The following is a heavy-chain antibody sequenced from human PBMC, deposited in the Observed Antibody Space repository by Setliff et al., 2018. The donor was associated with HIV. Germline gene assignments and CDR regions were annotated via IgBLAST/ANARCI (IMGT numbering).Heavy chain of an antibody. J-gene: IGHJ3*02. Sequence: PSETLSLTCTVSGDSTSTSNSYWGWVRQPPGKGLEWIGSLYYGGSTYYNPSLKSRVTTSVDTSKNHFSLKLSSVTAADTAAYYCARHQVIPTVIGAFDIWGQGTVVTVSS. V-gene: IGHV4-39*01. CDR2: LYYGGST. D-gene: IGHD3-16*02. CDR3: ARHQVIPTVIGAFDI. CDR1: GDSTSTSNSY.